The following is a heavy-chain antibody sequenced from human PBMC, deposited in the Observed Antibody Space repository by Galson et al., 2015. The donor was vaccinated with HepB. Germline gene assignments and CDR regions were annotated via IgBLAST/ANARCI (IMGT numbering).Heavy chain of an antibody. Sequence: SVKVSCKVSGYTLTELSMHWVRQAPGKGLEWMGGFDPEDGETIYAQKFQGRVTTTEDTSTDTAYMELSSLRSEDTAVYYCAIHNGYCSSTSCHENWFDPWGQGTLVTVSS. CDR1: GYTLTELS. CDR2: FDPEDGET. CDR3: AIHNGYCSSTSCHENWFDP. D-gene: IGHD2-2*01. V-gene: IGHV1-24*01. J-gene: IGHJ5*02.